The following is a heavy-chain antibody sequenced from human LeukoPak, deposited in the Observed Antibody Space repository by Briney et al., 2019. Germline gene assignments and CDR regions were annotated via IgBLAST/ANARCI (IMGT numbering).Heavy chain of an antibody. CDR2: IDSDGSDT. V-gene: IGHV3-74*03. CDR3: TRAGYNWGHDY. J-gene: IGHJ4*02. D-gene: IGHD5-24*01. CDR1: GFTFNTHW. Sequence: PGGSLRLSCAASGFTFNTHWMYWVRQAPGKGLVWVSRIDSDGSDTTYADSVKGRFTISRDNAKNTLYLQMNSLRVEDTAMYYCTRAGYNWGHDYWGQGTLVTVSS.